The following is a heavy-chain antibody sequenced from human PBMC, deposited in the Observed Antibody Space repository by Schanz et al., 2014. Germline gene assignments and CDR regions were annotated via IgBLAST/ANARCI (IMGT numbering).Heavy chain of an antibody. CDR1: GDTFRSYT. V-gene: IGHV1-69*02. Sequence: QVQLVQSGAAVKKPGSSVKVSCKASGDTFRSYTINWVRHAPGQGLEWMGRIIPITGITNYAQKFQGRVTFTADKSTSTAFFEVNSLRAEDTAVYYCARTGYDPSLTHWGQGTLVTVSS. D-gene: IGHD5-18*01. CDR2: IIPITGIT. J-gene: IGHJ4*02. CDR3: ARTGYDPSLTH.